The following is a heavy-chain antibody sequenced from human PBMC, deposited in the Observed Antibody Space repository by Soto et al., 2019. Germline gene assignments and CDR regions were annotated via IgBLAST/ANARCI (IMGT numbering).Heavy chain of an antibody. CDR2: IIPIFGTA. Sequence: QVQLVQSGAEVKKPGSSVKVSCKASGGTFSSYAISWVRQAPGQGLEWMGGIIPIFGTANYAQKFQGRVTITADESTSTAYMALSSLRSEDTAVYYCATSRDGYNFEAELDYWGQGTLVTVSS. D-gene: IGHD5-12*01. V-gene: IGHV1-69*12. J-gene: IGHJ4*02. CDR3: ATSRDGYNFEAELDY. CDR1: GGTFSSYA.